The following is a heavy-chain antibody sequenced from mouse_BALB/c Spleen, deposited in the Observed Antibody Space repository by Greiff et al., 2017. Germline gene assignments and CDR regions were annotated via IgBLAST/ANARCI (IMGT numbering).Heavy chain of an antibody. J-gene: IGHJ3*01. D-gene: IGHD2-4*01. CDR3: ARHEDYDGFAY. CDR1: GFAFSSYD. Sequence: EVKLMESGGGLVKPGGSLKLSCAASGFAFSSYDMSWVRQTPEKRLEWVAYISSGGGSTYYPDTVKGRFTISRDNAKNTLYLQMSSLKSEDTAMYYCARHEDYDGFAYWGQGTLVTVSA. V-gene: IGHV5-12-1*01. CDR2: ISSGGGST.